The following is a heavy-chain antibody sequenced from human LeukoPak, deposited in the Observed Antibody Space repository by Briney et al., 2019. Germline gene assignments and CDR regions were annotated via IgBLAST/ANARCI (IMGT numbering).Heavy chain of an antibody. Sequence: SETLSLTCTVSGGSISSGGYYWSWIRQHPGKGLEWIGYIYYSGSTYYNPSLKSRVTISVDTSKNQFSLKLSSVTAADTAVYYCARAPLEKYYYYYMDVWGKGTTVTVSS. J-gene: IGHJ6*03. CDR1: GGSISSGGYY. CDR2: IYYSGST. CDR3: ARAPLEKYYYYYMDV. V-gene: IGHV4-31*03.